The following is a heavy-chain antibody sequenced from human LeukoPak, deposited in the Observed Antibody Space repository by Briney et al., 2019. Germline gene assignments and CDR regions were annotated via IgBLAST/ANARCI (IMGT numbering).Heavy chain of an antibody. CDR1: GGSIGSSSYH. J-gene: IGHJ6*02. V-gene: IGHV4-39*07. Sequence: SETLSLTCSVSGGSIGSSSYHWGWLRQPPGKGLEWIGSIYYSGSTNYNPSLKSRVTISVDKSKNQFSLKLSSVTAADTAVYYCARDARSGWYYYYGMDVWGQGTTVTVSS. D-gene: IGHD6-19*01. CDR3: ARDARSGWYYYYGMDV. CDR2: IYYSGST.